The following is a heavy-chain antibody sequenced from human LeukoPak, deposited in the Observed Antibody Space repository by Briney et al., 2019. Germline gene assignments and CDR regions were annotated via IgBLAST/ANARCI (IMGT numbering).Heavy chain of an antibody. CDR1: GFTFSSYE. Sequence: HPGGSLRLSCAASGFTFSSYEMNWVRQAPGKGLEWVSYILNGGSTIYYADSVKGRFTISRDNAKDSLYLQMNSLRAEDTAVYYCARDHYYGSGSYSSYYYMDVWGKGTTVTVSS. D-gene: IGHD3-10*01. CDR2: ILNGGSTI. CDR3: ARDHYYGSGSYSSYYYMDV. V-gene: IGHV3-48*03. J-gene: IGHJ6*03.